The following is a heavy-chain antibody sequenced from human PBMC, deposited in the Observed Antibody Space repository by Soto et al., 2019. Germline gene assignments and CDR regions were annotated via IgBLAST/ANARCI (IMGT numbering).Heavy chain of an antibody. CDR3: TRGLLGGATSYTFHGMDV. D-gene: IGHD1-26*01. J-gene: IGHJ6*01. V-gene: IGHV3-72*01. CDR2: SRNRVNSHTT. Sequence: EVQLVESGGGLVQPGGSLRLSCAASGFTFSDHYMDWVRQAPGKGLEWVARSRNRVNSHTTEYAASVKGRFTISRDESKSSLYLQMNSLKIEDTAVYYCTRGLLGGATSYTFHGMDVGGQGTTVTVSS. CDR1: GFTFSDHY.